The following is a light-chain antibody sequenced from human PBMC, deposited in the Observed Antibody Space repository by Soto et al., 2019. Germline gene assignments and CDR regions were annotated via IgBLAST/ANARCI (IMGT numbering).Light chain of an antibody. J-gene: IGLJ3*02. V-gene: IGLV1-40*01. CDR3: AAWDDSLNGPL. CDR2: GND. CDR1: SSNIGADYD. Sequence: QSVLTQPPSVSGAPGQRVTISCTGSSSNIGADYDVNWYQQFPGTAPKLLIYGNDNRPSGVPDRFSGSKSDTSASLAVNGLQSEDEADYYCAAWDDSLNGPLFGGGTKLTVL.